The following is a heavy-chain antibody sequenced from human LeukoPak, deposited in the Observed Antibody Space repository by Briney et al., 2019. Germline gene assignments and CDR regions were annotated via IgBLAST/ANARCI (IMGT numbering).Heavy chain of an antibody. V-gene: IGHV4-30-2*01. CDR2: IYHSGST. CDR1: GGSISSGGYS. Sequence: SETLSLTCAASGGSISSGGYSWSWIRQPPGKGLEWIGYIYHSGSTYYNPSLKSRVTISVDRSKNQFSLKLSSVTAADTAVYYCARGRDYGDYTNYWYFDLWGRGTLVTVSS. CDR3: ARGRDYGDYTNYWYFDL. J-gene: IGHJ2*01. D-gene: IGHD4-17*01.